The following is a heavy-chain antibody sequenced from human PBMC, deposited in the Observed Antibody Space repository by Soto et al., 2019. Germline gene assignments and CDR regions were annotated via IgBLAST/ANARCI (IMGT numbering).Heavy chain of an antibody. CDR1: GYSFTSYW. Sequence: GEPVKISCNGSGYSFTSYWISWVRQMPGKGLEWMGRIDPSDSYTNYSPSFQGHVTISADKSISTAYLQWSSLKASDTAMYYCARQLYCSSTSCPARANWFGPWGQGTLVTVSS. CDR2: IDPSDSYT. D-gene: IGHD2-2*01. CDR3: ARQLYCSSTSCPARANWFGP. J-gene: IGHJ5*02. V-gene: IGHV5-10-1*01.